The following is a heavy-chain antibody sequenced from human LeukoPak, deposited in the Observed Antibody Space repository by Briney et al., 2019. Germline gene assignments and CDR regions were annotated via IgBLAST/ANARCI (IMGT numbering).Heavy chain of an antibody. CDR1: GGSISSSSYY. J-gene: IGHJ4*02. D-gene: IGHD5-18*01. Sequence: PSETLSLTCTVSGGSISSSSYYWGWLRQPPGKGLEWIGSIYYSGSTYYNPSLKSRVTISVDTSKNQFSLKLSSVTAADTAVYYCARHSTAMGSYWGQGTLVTVSS. CDR2: IYYSGST. CDR3: ARHSTAMGSY. V-gene: IGHV4-39*01.